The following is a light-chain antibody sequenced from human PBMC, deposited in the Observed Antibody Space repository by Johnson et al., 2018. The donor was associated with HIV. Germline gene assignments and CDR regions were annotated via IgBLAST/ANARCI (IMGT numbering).Light chain of an antibody. V-gene: IGLV1-51*01. Sequence: QSVLTQPPSVSAAPGQKVTISCSGSSSNIGNNYVSWYQQLPGTAPKLLIYDNNKRPSGIPDRFSASKSGTSATLGITGLQTGDEADYFCGTWDTILQTFVFGTGTEGSVL. CDR1: SSNIGNNY. J-gene: IGLJ1*01. CDR3: GTWDTILQTFV. CDR2: DNN.